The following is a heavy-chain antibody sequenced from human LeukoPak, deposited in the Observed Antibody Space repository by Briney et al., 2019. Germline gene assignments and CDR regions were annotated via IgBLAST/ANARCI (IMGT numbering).Heavy chain of an antibody. CDR3: AKVEPRSSTGYYGGAFDF. D-gene: IGHD3-22*01. CDR2: ISGTGGTT. Sequence: GGSLRLSCAASGFSFSSFALTWVRQAPGKGLEWVAIISGTGGTTYYADSVKGRLTISRDNSKNTLYLQMDSLRVEDTAVFYCAKVEPRSSTGYYGGAFDFWGQGTMVTVSS. V-gene: IGHV3-23*01. CDR1: GFSFSSFA. J-gene: IGHJ3*01.